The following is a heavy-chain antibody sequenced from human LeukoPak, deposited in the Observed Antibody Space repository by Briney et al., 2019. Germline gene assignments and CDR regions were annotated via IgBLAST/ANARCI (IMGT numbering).Heavy chain of an antibody. CDR3: ARRASYSGYGVDY. CDR2: IYPGDSDT. CDR1: GYSFTSYW. Sequence: GESLKISCKGSGYSFTSYWIGWVRQMPGKGLAWMGIIYPGDSDTRYSPSFQGQVTISADKSIITAYLQWSSLKASDTAMYYCARRASYSGYGVDYWGQGTLVTVSS. V-gene: IGHV5-51*01. J-gene: IGHJ4*02. D-gene: IGHD5-12*01.